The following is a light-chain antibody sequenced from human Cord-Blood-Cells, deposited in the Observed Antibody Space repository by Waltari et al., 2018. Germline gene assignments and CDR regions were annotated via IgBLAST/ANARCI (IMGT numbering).Light chain of an antibody. CDR3: CSYAGSYTLV. V-gene: IGLV2-11*01. CDR1: SSDVVGYNY. Sequence: QSALTQPSSVSGSPGQSVNISCTGTSSDVVGYNYVSWYQQHPGKAPKLMIYDVSKRPSGVPDRFSGSKSGNTASLTISGLQAEDEADYYCCSYAGSYTLVFGGGTKLTVL. J-gene: IGLJ2*01. CDR2: DVS.